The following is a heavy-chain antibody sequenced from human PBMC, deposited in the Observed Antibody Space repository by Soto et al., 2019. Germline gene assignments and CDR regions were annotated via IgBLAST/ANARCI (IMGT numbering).Heavy chain of an antibody. Sequence: EMQLVESGGGLVQPGASPRLSCAASGFMFNRYSMNWVRQAPGKGLEWVAYISSSGAHVYYANSGRGRLTSSRDNVNNLVYLQMNRHRDEDTAHYYGARDLGIFVGMDVWGQGTTVAVSS. J-gene: IGHJ6*02. V-gene: IGHV3-48*02. CDR3: ARDLGIFVGMDV. D-gene: IGHD1-26*01. CDR2: ISSSGAHV. CDR1: GFMFNRYS.